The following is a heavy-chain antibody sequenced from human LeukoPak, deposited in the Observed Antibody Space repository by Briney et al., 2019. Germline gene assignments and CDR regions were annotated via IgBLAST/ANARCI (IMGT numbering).Heavy chain of an antibody. V-gene: IGHV1-2*02. Sequence: ASVKVSCKASGYTFTGYYVHWVRQAPGQGLEWMGWINPNSGGTNYAQKFQGRVTMTRDTSISTAYMELSRLRSDDTAVYYCARDYYDSRPGGGGWFDPWGQGTLVTVSS. CDR1: GYTFTGYY. CDR3: ARDYYDSRPGGGGWFDP. J-gene: IGHJ5*02. D-gene: IGHD3-22*01. CDR2: INPNSGGT.